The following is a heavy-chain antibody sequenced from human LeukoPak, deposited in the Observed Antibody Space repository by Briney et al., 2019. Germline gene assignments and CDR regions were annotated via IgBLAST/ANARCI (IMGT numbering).Heavy chain of an antibody. D-gene: IGHD5-18*01. CDR2: INPNSGGT. CDR3: ARFSYGGGGYFDY. Sequence: GASVKVSCKASGYTFTAYSMHWVRQAPGQGLEWMGWINPNSGGTNYAQKFQGRVTMTRDTSTSTVYMELSSLRSEDTAVYYWARFSYGGGGYFDYWGQGTLVTVSS. V-gene: IGHV1-2*02. CDR1: GYTFTAYS. J-gene: IGHJ4*02.